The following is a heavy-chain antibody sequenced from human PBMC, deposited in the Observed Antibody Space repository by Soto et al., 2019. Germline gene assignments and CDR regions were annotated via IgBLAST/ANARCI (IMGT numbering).Heavy chain of an antibody. CDR3: ARDLRGFCTSGNCYGDFDY. J-gene: IGHJ4*02. D-gene: IGHD2-21*01. Sequence: QGQLVQSGAEVKKSGAAVKVSCKASGFAFSSYGINWVRQAPGQGLEWMGWISSFNGTKYARKFQGRVTMTTDTPTTTAYLELRGRKSDDTAVYYCARDLRGFCTSGNCYGDFDYWGQGTLITVSS. V-gene: IGHV1-18*04. CDR2: ISSFNGT. CDR1: GFAFSSYG.